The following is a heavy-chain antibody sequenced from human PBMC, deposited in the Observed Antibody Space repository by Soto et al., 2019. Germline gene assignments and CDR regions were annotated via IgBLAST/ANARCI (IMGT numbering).Heavy chain of an antibody. CDR1: GGTISSFG. J-gene: IGHJ4*02. CDR2: IVPIDGST. CDR3: ARSFTKSRRGGVAFDY. D-gene: IGHD3-3*01. V-gene: IGHV1-69*01. Sequence: QVQLVQSGAEVKKPGSSVKVSCTTSGGTISSFGMNWVRQAPGQGLEWMGGIVPIDGSTKYAEKFQGRVTITADASTITVYMDLSSLRSEDTAVYYCARSFTKSRRGGVAFDYWGQGTLLTVSP.